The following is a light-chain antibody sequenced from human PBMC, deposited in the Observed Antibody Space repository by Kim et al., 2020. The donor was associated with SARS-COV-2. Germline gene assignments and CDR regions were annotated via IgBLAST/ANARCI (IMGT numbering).Light chain of an antibody. CDR1: SGSIDAHN. CDR3: QSYNRDNVI. V-gene: IGLV6-57*03. Sequence: GNAVTIPCTRSSGSIDAHNLQWYQQRPGGVPTTVIYEDDQRPSGVSDRFSGSINNSSNSASLTISGLRTEDDADYYCQSYNRDNVIFGGGTQLTVL. CDR2: EDD. J-gene: IGLJ2*01.